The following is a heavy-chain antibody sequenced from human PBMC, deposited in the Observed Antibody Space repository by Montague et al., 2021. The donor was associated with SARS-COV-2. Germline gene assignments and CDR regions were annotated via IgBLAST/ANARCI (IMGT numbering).Heavy chain of an antibody. V-gene: IGHV2-70*11. J-gene: IGHJ4*02. CDR1: GFSLSATGMC. D-gene: IGHD4-23*01. CDR3: ARPYGGNSFFDS. CDR2: XDWDDEK. Sequence: PALVKPTQSLTLTSTFSGFSLSATGMCVNWIRQPPGKALDWLARXDWDDEKDYSTSLRTRLNISKDTSNNQVVLTLTNMYPVDTATYSCARPYGGNSFFDSWGQGALVTVSS.